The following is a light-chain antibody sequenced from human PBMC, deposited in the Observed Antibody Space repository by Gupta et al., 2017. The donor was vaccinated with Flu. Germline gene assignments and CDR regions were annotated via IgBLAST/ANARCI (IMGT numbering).Light chain of an antibody. J-gene: IGKJ1*01. CDR3: HQDNSYSWT. CDR1: QSISSW. Sequence: PPTLSAAVEDRVTITCRASQSISSWLAWFLQKPGKAPQPLIYKASNLEEGVPSRFPGRGSGTEFTLTISSLQPEDFATYYCHQDNSYSWTFGQGTKVEIK. CDR2: KAS. V-gene: IGKV1-5*03.